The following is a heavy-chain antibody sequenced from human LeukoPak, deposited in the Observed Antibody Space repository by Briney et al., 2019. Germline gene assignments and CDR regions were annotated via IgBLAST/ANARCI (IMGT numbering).Heavy chain of an antibody. CDR1: GFTFSRHV. Sequence: GGSLRFSCAGSGFTFSRHVLYWVGKAPGRGLGGVSLIWSDGSNQNYADSVKGRFTTSRDNSKNTLYLQMNSLRVEDTAVYYCARDWAGDSSILWGQGTLVTVSS. CDR2: IWSDGSNQ. J-gene: IGHJ4*02. CDR3: ARDWAGDSSIL. D-gene: IGHD3-22*01. V-gene: IGHV3-33*07.